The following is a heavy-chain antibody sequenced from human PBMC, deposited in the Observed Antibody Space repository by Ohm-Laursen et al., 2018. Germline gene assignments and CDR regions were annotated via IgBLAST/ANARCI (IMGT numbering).Heavy chain of an antibody. J-gene: IGHJ4*02. V-gene: IGHV3-74*01. CDR2: IKSDGSNT. D-gene: IGHD3-10*01. Sequence: SLRLSCAASGFTFSSYCMYWVRQAPGKGLVWVSRIKSDGSNTNYADSVKGRFTISRDNAKNTLYLQMNSLRAEDTALYYCATTTQGSFDYWGQGTLVTVSS. CDR1: GFTFSSYC. CDR3: ATTTQGSFDY.